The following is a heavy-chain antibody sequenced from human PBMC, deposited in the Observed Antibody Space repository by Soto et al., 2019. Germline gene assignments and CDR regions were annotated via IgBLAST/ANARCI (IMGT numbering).Heavy chain of an antibody. CDR2: INPNSGGT. J-gene: IGHJ3*02. D-gene: IGHD1-26*01. CDR3: AGLSGSHDDAFDI. Sequence: ASVKVSCKASGYTFTGYYMHWVRQAPGQGLEWMGWINPNSGGTNYAQKFQGRVTMTRDTSISTAYMELSRLRSDDTAVYYCAGLSGSHDDAFDIWGQGTMVTVSS. CDR1: GYTFTGYY. V-gene: IGHV1-2*02.